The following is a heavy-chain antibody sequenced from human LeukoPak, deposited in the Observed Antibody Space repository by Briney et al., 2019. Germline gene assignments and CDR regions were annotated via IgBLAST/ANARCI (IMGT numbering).Heavy chain of an antibody. J-gene: IGHJ4*02. Sequence: PGGSLRLSCAASGFTFSSYAMSWVRLGPGKGLEWVSGFSATDASTQYADSVKGRFTISRDNAKNSLYLQMNSLRAEDTAVYYCARILGADEGADYWGQGTLVTVSS. CDR2: FSATDAST. CDR3: ARILGADEGADY. V-gene: IGHV3-23*01. CDR1: GFTFSSYA. D-gene: IGHD1-26*01.